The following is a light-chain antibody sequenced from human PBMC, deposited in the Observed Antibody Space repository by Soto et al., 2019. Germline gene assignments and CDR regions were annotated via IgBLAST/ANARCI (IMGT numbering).Light chain of an antibody. CDR1: QSVGTS. CDR2: DAS. Sequence: EIVLTQSQATLSLSPGERATFSCKASQSVGTSLAWFQQKPGQAPRLLIYDASVRATGIPARFSGSGAGTDFTLTISRLQHNDIEMYYCQQSSNWPPWTFGRGTRVEI. V-gene: IGKV3-11*01. J-gene: IGKJ1*01. CDR3: QQSSNWPPWT.